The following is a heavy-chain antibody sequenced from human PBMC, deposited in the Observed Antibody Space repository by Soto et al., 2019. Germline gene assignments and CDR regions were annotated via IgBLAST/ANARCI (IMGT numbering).Heavy chain of an antibody. J-gene: IGHJ5*02. CDR1: GYTFTSYG. D-gene: IGHD2-21*01. CDR2: ISAYNGNT. Sequence: QVQLVQSGAEVKKPGASVKVSCKASGYTFTSYGISWVRQAPAQGLEWMGWISAYNGNTNYAQKLQGRVTMPTDTSTSSAYLELRGLRSDDTAVYYCARDPFLFGGNSLCWFAPWGQGTLVAVCS. V-gene: IGHV1-18*01. CDR3: ARDPFLFGGNSLCWFAP.